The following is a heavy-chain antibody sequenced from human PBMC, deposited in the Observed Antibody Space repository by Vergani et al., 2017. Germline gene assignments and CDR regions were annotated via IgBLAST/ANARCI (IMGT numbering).Heavy chain of an antibody. V-gene: IGHV4-59*01. CDR1: GFTFSSYA. CDR2: IYYSGST. Sequence: VQLLESGGGLVQPGGSLRLSCAASGFTFSSYAMSWVRQAPGKGLEWIGYIYYSGSTNSNPSLKSRVTISVDTSKNKFSLKLSAVTAADTAVYYCARGGSHYDFWRGYYPYYYYYGMDVWGKGTTVTVSS. CDR3: ARGGSHYDFWRGYYPYYYYYGMDV. D-gene: IGHD3-3*01. J-gene: IGHJ6*04.